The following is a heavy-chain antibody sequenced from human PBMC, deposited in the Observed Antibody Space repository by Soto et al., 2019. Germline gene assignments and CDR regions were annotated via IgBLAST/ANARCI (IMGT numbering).Heavy chain of an antibody. CDR3: AKMQSWADGGNMFDY. Sequence: GSLRRSCAASGFTFSNYDVSWVRQAPEKGLEWVSVITSSGATTNYAESVKGRFTVSRDNSKNTLYLQMNSPRAEDTAVYYCAKMQSWADGGNMFDYWGQGTLVTVS. CDR1: GFTFSNYD. J-gene: IGHJ4*02. D-gene: IGHD4-17*01. CDR2: ITSSGATT. V-gene: IGHV3-23*01.